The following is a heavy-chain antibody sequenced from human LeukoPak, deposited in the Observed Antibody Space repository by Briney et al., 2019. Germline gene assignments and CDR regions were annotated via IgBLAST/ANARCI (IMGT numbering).Heavy chain of an antibody. CDR1: GGSISSGSYY. CDR2: IYTSGST. V-gene: IGHV4-61*02. D-gene: IGHD4-17*01. CDR3: ARRHDYGDYFDY. J-gene: IGHJ4*02. Sequence: SQTLSLTCTVSGGSISSGSYYWSWIRQPAGKGLEWIGRIYTSGSTNYNPSLKSRVTISVDTSKNQFSLKLSSVTAADTAVYYCARRHDYGDYFDYWGQGILVTVSS.